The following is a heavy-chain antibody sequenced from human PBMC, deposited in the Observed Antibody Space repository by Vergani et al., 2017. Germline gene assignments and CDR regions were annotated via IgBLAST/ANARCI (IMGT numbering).Heavy chain of an antibody. Sequence: QVQLVQSGAEVKKPGSSVMVSCKASGGTFSSYAISWVRQAPGQGLEWMGGIIPIFGTANYAQKFQGRVTITADESTSTAYMELSSLRSEDTAVYYCARDXGYCSGGSCDGMDVWGQGTTVTVSS. CDR1: GGTFSSYA. J-gene: IGHJ6*02. CDR3: ARDXGYCSGGSCDGMDV. CDR2: IIPIFGTA. V-gene: IGHV1-69*12. D-gene: IGHD2-15*01.